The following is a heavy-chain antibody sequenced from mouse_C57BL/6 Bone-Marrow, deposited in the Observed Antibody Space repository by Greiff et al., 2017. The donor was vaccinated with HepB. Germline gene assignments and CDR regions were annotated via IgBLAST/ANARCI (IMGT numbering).Heavy chain of an antibody. CDR1: GYTFTDYY. Sequence: EVQLQQSGPELVKPGASVKISCKASGYTFTDYYMNWVKQSHGKSLEWIGDINPNNGGTSYNQKLKGKATLTVDKSSSTAYMELRSLTSEDAAVYYCASRWLLPLFDYWGQGTTLTVSS. D-gene: IGHD2-3*01. CDR3: ASRWLLPLFDY. J-gene: IGHJ2*01. V-gene: IGHV1-26*01. CDR2: INPNNGGT.